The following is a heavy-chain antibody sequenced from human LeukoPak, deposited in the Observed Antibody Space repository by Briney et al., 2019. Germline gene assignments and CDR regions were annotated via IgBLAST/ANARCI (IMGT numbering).Heavy chain of an antibody. Sequence: PSETLSLTCSVSGGSISSSSYYWGWIRQPPGKGLEWIGSMYSSGSTYYNPSLKSRVTISVDTSKNQFSLKLSSVTAADTAVYYCARSGSGYLRYYFDYWGQGTLVTVSS. J-gene: IGHJ4*02. CDR1: GGSISSSSYY. D-gene: IGHD5-12*01. CDR2: MYSSGST. CDR3: ARSGSGYLRYYFDY. V-gene: IGHV4-39*07.